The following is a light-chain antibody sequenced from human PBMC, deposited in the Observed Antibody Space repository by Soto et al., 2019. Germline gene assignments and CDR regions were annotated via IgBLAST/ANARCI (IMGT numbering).Light chain of an antibody. V-gene: IGKV3-15*01. CDR1: QSVDIN. CDR3: QQYSSWPRT. CDR2: GAS. J-gene: IGKJ1*01. Sequence: EIVLTQSPATLSVSPGERVTLSCRASQSVDINLAWYQQNPGQPPRLLIYGASSRATDMSGTFSGRGSGTEFTLTISSLRPEDFAVYYCQQYSSWPRTFGQGTKVEMK.